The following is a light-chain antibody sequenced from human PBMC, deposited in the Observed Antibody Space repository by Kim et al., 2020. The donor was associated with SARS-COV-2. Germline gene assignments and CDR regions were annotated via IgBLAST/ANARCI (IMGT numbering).Light chain of an antibody. J-gene: IGLJ2*01. CDR1: KLGDKY. CDR3: QAWDSNTAV. Sequence: VSPGQTARITCSGDKLGDKYACWYQQKPGPSPVLVIYQDNKRPSGIPERFSGSNSGNTATLTISGTQSMDEADYYCQAWDSNTAVFGGGTKLTVL. CDR2: QDN. V-gene: IGLV3-1*01.